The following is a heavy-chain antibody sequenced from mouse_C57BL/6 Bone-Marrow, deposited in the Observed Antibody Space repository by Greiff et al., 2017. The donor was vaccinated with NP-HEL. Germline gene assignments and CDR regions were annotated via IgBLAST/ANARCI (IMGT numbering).Heavy chain of an antibody. J-gene: IGHJ3*01. Sequence: QVQLKESGAELVKPGASVKLSCKASGYTFTEYTIHWVKQRSGQGLEWIGWFYPGSGSIKYNEKFKDTDTLTADKYSSTVYMEISRLTSEDAAVYCCARHGWGYDYVWCAYWGQGTLVTVSA. V-gene: IGHV1-62-2*01. CDR1: GYTFTEYT. CDR3: ARHGWGYDYVWCAY. CDR2: FYPGSGSI. D-gene: IGHD2-4*01.